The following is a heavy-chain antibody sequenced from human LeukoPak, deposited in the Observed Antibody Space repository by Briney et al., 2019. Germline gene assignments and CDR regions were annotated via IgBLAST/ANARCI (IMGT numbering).Heavy chain of an antibody. CDR2: IHYSGST. CDR3: ARHGYSYGYGY. Sequence: SETLSLTCTVSGGSISSYYWSWIRQPPGKGLEWIGYIHYSGSTNYNPSLKSRVTISVDTSKNQFSLKRSSVTAADTAVYYCARHGYSYGYGYWGQGTLVTVSS. D-gene: IGHD5-18*01. J-gene: IGHJ4*02. V-gene: IGHV4-59*01. CDR1: GGSISSYY.